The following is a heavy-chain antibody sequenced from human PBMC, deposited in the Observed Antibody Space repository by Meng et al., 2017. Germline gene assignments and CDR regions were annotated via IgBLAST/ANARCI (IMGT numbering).Heavy chain of an antibody. V-gene: IGHV2-5*01. CDR2: IYWYDYK. Sequence: QVSLNEPGPSLVQPTQTLTLPCTFSGFSLSTSGVGVGWIRQPPVKALEWLALIYWYDYKRYSPSLKSMLTITKDTSKNQVVLTMTNMDPVDTATYYCARPRNDLLHFDYWGQGTLVTVSS. J-gene: IGHJ4*02. D-gene: IGHD3-3*01. CDR3: ARPRNDLLHFDY. CDR1: GFSLSTSGVG.